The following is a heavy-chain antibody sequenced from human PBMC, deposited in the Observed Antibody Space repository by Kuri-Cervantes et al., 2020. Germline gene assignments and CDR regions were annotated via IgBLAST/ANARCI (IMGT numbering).Heavy chain of an antibody. D-gene: IGHD6-19*01. V-gene: IGHV3-73*01. CDR3: ARGDEYISDWYYFDY. J-gene: IGHJ4*02. Sequence: GGCLRLSCAASGFIFSTRWMHWVRQASGKGLEWVGRIRSKANSYATAYAASVKGRFTISRDDSKNTAYLQMNSLKTEDTAVYYCARGDEYISDWYYFDYWGQGTLVTVSS. CDR2: IRSKANSYAT. CDR1: GFIFSTRW.